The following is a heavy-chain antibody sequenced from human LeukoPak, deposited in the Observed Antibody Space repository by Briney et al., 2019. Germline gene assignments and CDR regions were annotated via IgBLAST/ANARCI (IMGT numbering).Heavy chain of an antibody. Sequence: PSETLSLTCTVSGGSISSYYWSWIRQPPGKGLEWIGYIYYSGSINYNPSLKSRVTISVDTSKNQFSLKLSSVTAADTAVYYCARVWGYCSSTSCSSAFDIWGQGTMVTVSS. D-gene: IGHD2-2*01. V-gene: IGHV4-59*01. J-gene: IGHJ3*02. CDR3: ARVWGYCSSTSCSSAFDI. CDR2: IYYSGSI. CDR1: GGSISSYY.